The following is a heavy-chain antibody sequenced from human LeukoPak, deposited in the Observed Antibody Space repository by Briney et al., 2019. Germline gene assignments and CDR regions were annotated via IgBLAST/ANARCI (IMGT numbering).Heavy chain of an antibody. CDR2: INSDGSST. CDR3: ARDGRYCSGGSCYFEFDY. J-gene: IGHJ4*02. D-gene: IGHD2-15*01. Sequence: GGSLRLSCEASGFTFSSYWMHWVRQAPGKGLVWVSRINSDGSSTSYADSVKGRFTISRDNAKNTLYLQMNSLRAEDTAVYYCARDGRYCSGGSCYFEFDYWGQGTLVTVSS. V-gene: IGHV3-74*01. CDR1: GFTFSSYW.